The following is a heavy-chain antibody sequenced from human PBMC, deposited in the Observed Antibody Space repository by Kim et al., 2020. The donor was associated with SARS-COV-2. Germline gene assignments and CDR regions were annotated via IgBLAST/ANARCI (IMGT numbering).Heavy chain of an antibody. D-gene: IGHD1-26*01. CDR3: AKDRLPYSGNYFHLYYFDY. CDR2: ISGSGGST. J-gene: IGHJ4*02. Sequence: GGSLRLSCAASGFTFSSYAMSCVRQAPGKGLEWVSGISGSGGSTYYADSVKGRFTISRDNSKNTLYLQMNSLRAEDTAVYYCAKDRLPYSGNYFHLYYFDYWGQGTLVTVSS. V-gene: IGHV3-23*01. CDR1: GFTFSSYA.